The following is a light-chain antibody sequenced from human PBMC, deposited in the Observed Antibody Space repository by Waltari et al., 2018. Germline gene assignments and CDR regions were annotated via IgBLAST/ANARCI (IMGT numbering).Light chain of an antibody. CDR3: QQANSFPL. Sequence: DIQMTQSPSSLSASVGDRVTITCQASHDISNYLNWYQQKPGKAPKLLIYDASNLETGVPSRFSGSGSGTDFSFTISSLQPEDFATYYCQQANSFPLFGGGTKVEIK. V-gene: IGKV1-33*01. CDR2: DAS. J-gene: IGKJ4*01. CDR1: HDISNY.